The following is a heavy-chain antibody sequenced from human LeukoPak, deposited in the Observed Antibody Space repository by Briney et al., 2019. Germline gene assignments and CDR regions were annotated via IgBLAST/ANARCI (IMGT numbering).Heavy chain of an antibody. J-gene: IGHJ5*02. CDR1: GGSISSYY. V-gene: IGHV4-4*07. D-gene: IGHD2-2*01. CDR3: ARDLYCSSTSCYRFDP. CDR2: IFTSGST. Sequence: SENLSLTCTVSGGSISSYYWSWIRQPAGKGLEWIGRIFTSGSTNYNPSLKSRVTMSVDTSKNQFSLKLSSVTAADTAVYYCARDLYCSSTSCYRFDPWGQGTLVTVSS.